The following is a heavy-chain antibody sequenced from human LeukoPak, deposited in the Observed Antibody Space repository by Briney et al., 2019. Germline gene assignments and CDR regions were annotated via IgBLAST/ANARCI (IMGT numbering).Heavy chain of an antibody. J-gene: IGHJ5*02. CDR3: ARPPVARENWFDP. Sequence: GGSLRLSCAASGFTFSSYWMGWVRQAPGKGLEWVANIKQDGSEKYYVDSVKGRFTISRDNAKNSLYLQMNSLRAEDTAVYYCARPPVARENWFDPWGQGTLVTVSS. V-gene: IGHV3-7*01. CDR1: GFTFSSYW. CDR2: IKQDGSEK. D-gene: IGHD6-19*01.